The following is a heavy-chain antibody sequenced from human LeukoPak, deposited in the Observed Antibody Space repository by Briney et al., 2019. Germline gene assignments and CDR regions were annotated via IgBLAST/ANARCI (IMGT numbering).Heavy chain of an antibody. D-gene: IGHD3-16*02. CDR1: GFTFSSYN. V-gene: IGHV3-48*01. J-gene: IGHJ4*02. Sequence: GGSLRLSCAASGFTFSSYNMNWVRQAPGKGLEWVSYISSDSSTIYYVDSVKGRFTISRDNAKNSLYLQMNSLRVEDTAVYYCLRDLVRRGQGTQVTVSS. CDR3: LRDLVR. CDR2: ISSDSSTI.